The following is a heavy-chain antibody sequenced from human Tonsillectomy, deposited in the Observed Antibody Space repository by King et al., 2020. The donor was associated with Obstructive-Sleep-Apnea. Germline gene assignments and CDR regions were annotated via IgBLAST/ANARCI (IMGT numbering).Heavy chain of an antibody. CDR1: GYDFTHYW. Sequence: QLVQSGAEVKKPGESLKISCEGSGYDFTHYWIGWVRQMPGKGLESMGIIYLGDSDTRYSPSFQGQVTISVDTSITTASLQWNSLKASDTATYYCALYLGPCEIWGQGTMVTVSS. J-gene: IGHJ3*02. V-gene: IGHV5-51*01. CDR2: IYLGDSDT. CDR3: ALYLGPCEI. D-gene: IGHD2-8*01.